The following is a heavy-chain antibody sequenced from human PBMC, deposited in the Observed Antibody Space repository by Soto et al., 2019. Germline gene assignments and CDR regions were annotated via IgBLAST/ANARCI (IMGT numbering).Heavy chain of an antibody. J-gene: IGHJ6*02. CDR2: INPSGGST. D-gene: IGHD3-10*01. CDR3: ARDHVTAIRGVDYYYYGMDV. CDR1: GYTFTSYY. V-gene: IGHV1-46*01. Sequence: GASVKVSCKASGYTFTSYYMHWVRQAPGQGLEWMGIINPSGGSTSYAQKFQGRVTMTRDTSTSTVYMELSSLRSEDTAVYYCARDHVTAIRGVDYYYYGMDVWGQGTTVTVSS.